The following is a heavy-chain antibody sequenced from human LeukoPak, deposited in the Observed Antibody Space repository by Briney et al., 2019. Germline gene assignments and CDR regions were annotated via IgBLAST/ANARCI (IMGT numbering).Heavy chain of an antibody. CDR3: AREGSDSSSWYDY. Sequence: SGTLSLTCAVSGGSISSSNWWSWVRQPPGKGLEWIGEIYHSGSTNYNPSLKSRVTISVDKSKNQFSLKLSSVTAADTAVYYCAREGSDSSSWYDYWGQGTLVTVSS. V-gene: IGHV4-4*02. D-gene: IGHD6-13*01. CDR2: IYHSGST. CDR1: GGSISSSNW. J-gene: IGHJ4*02.